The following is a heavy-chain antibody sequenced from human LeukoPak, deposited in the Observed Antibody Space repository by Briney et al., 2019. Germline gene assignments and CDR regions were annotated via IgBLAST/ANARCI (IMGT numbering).Heavy chain of an antibody. J-gene: IGHJ6*02. V-gene: IGHV3-64*01. CDR2: ISSNGGST. CDR3: ARDLDYDSSGYVYYGMDV. D-gene: IGHD3-22*01. Sequence: GGSLRLSCAASGFTFSSYAMHWVRQAPGKELEYVSAISSNGGSTYYANSVKGRFTISRDNSKNTLYLQMGSLRAEDMAVYYCARDLDYDSSGYVYYGMDVWGQGTTVTVSS. CDR1: GFTFSSYA.